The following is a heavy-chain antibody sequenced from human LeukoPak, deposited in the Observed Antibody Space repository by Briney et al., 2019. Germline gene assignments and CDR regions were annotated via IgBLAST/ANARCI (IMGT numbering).Heavy chain of an antibody. D-gene: IGHD3-22*01. Sequence: SLRLSCAASGFTFSSYAMSWFRQAPGKGLEWVSAISGSGGSTYYADSVKGRFTISRDNSKNTLYLQMNSLRAEDTAVYYCAKAGPYYYDSSGYFDYWGQGTLVTVSS. V-gene: IGHV3-23*01. J-gene: IGHJ4*02. CDR2: ISGSGGST. CDR1: GFTFSSYA. CDR3: AKAGPYYYDSSGYFDY.